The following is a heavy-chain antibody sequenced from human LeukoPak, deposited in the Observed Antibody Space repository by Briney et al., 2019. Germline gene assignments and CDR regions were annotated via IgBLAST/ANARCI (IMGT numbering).Heavy chain of an antibody. D-gene: IGHD2-2*02. V-gene: IGHV4-4*02. Sequence: SETLSLTCAVSGGSISSSNWWSWVRQPPGKGLEWIGEIYHSGSTNYNPSLKSRVTISVDTSKNQFSLKLSSVTAADTAVYYCARLGCSSTSCYTTGAYYYYYMDVWGKGTTVTVSS. CDR2: IYHSGST. CDR1: GGSISSSNW. CDR3: ARLGCSSTSCYTTGAYYYYYMDV. J-gene: IGHJ6*03.